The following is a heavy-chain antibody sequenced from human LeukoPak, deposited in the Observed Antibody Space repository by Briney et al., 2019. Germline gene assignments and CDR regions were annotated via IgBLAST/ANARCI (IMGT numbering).Heavy chain of an antibody. CDR3: ARDRGDYDSSGYYGYFDY. V-gene: IGHV4-59*12. J-gene: IGHJ4*02. D-gene: IGHD3-22*01. CDR2: IYYSGST. Sequence: PSETLSLTCTVSGDSMSSYYWSWIRQPPGKGLEWIGHIYYSGSTDYNPSLKSRLTISVDTSKNQFSLQLSSVTAADTAVYYCARDRGDYDSSGYYGYFDYWGQGALVTVSS. CDR1: GDSMSSYY.